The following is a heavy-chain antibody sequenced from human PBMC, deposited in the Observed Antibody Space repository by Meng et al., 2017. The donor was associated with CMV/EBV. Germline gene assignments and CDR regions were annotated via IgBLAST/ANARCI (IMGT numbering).Heavy chain of an antibody. Sequence: IRLQRPCPRPVTPPPTLTLACTFSGSSLSTSGVGGGWNRQTPGKALEWLALIYWYDDQRYSPSLKSRLTITKDTSKNQVVLTMTNMDPVDTATYDCARIAAAGRFDYWGQGTLVTVSS. D-gene: IGHD6-13*01. CDR1: GSSLSTSGVG. J-gene: IGHJ4*02. V-gene: IGHV2-5*01. CDR3: ARIAAAGRFDY. CDR2: IYWYDDQ.